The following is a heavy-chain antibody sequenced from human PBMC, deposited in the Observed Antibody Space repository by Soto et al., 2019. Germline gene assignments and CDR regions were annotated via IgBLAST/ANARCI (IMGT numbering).Heavy chain of an antibody. CDR1: GFTFSSYA. CDR2: ISYDGSNK. V-gene: IGHV3-30-3*01. CDR3: AARRRTDAFDI. J-gene: IGHJ3*02. Sequence: QVQLVESGGGVVQPGRSLRLSCAASGFTFSSYAMHWVRQAPGKGLEWVAVISYDGSNKYYADSVKGRFTISRDNSKNTLYLQMNSLRDEDTAVYYCAARRRTDAFDIWGQGTMVTVSS.